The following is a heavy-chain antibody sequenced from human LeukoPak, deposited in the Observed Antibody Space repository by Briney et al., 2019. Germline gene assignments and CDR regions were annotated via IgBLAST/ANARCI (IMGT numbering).Heavy chain of an antibody. J-gene: IGHJ3*02. V-gene: IGHV6-1*01. CDR2: TYYRSKWYN. Sequence: SQTLSLTCAISGGSVSSNSAAWNWIRQSPSRGLEWLGRTYYRSKWYNDYAVSVKSRITINPDTSKNQFSLQLSSVTPEDTAVYYCARAKGRIAAAGTYAFDIWGQGTMVTVSS. D-gene: IGHD6-13*01. CDR3: ARAKGRIAAAGTYAFDI. CDR1: GGSVSSNSAA.